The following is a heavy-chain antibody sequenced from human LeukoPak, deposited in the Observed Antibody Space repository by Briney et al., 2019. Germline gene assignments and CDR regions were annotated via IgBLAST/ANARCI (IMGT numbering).Heavy chain of an antibody. CDR2: INWNGGST. Sequence: GGSLRLSCAASGFTLDDYGMSWVRQAPGKGLEWVSGINWNGGSTGYADSVKGRFTISRDNAKNSLYLQMNSLRAEDTALYYCARAQYCSGGSCYSTEWFDPWGQGTLVTVSS. CDR1: GFTLDDYG. D-gene: IGHD2-15*01. CDR3: ARAQYCSGGSCYSTEWFDP. V-gene: IGHV3-20*04. J-gene: IGHJ5*02.